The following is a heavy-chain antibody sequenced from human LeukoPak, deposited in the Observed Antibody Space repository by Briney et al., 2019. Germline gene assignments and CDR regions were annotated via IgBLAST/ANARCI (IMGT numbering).Heavy chain of an antibody. CDR1: GYSFTSYW. D-gene: IGHD3-22*01. Sequence: RGESLKISCKGSGYSFTSYWIGWVRQMRGKGLEWMGIIYPGDSDTRYSPSFQVQVTISADKSISTAYLQWSSLKASDTAMFYCARNRLDSSGYKSDYYYMDVWGKGTTVTVSS. V-gene: IGHV5-51*01. CDR2: IYPGDSDT. J-gene: IGHJ6*03. CDR3: ARNRLDSSGYKSDYYYMDV.